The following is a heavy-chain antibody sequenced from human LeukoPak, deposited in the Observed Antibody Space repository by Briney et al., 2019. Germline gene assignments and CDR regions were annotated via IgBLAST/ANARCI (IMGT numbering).Heavy chain of an antibody. CDR2: INPNSGGT. Sequence: ASVKVSCKASGYTFTGYYMHWVRQAPGQGLEWMGWINPNSGGTNYAQKFQGRVTMTRDTSISTAYMELSRLRSDDTAVYYCARGPYCTNGVCYLTSYYFDYWGQGTLVTVSS. J-gene: IGHJ4*02. V-gene: IGHV1-2*02. D-gene: IGHD2-8*01. CDR1: GYTFTGYY. CDR3: ARGPYCTNGVCYLTSYYFDY.